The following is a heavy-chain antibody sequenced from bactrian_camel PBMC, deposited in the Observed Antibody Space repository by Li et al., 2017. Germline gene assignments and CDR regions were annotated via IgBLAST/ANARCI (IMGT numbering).Heavy chain of an antibody. CDR1: GFPFADYP. D-gene: IGHD1*01. J-gene: IGHJ4*01. CDR2: IDYSGTLT. V-gene: IGHV3-1*01. Sequence: DVQLVESGGGLVQPGGSLRLSCAASGFPFADYPMSWVRQTPGEELEWLAQIDYSGTLTRYNSPAEGRFAISSDNTKNVVYLQMNRLQSEDTALYYCTTREWSDGFDYWGQGTQVTVS. CDR3: TTREWSDGFDY.